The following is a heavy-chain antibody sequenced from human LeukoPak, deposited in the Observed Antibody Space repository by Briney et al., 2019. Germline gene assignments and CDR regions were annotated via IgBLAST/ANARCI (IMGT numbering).Heavy chain of an antibody. D-gene: IGHD6-19*01. CDR3: ARDGYSSGLDY. Sequence: SETLSLTCTVSGGSISSYYWSWLRQPPGKGLEWIGYIYYSGSTNYNPSLKSRVTISVDTSKNQFSLKLSSVTTADTAVYYCARDGYSSGLDYWGQGTLVTVSS. CDR2: IYYSGST. J-gene: IGHJ4*02. V-gene: IGHV4-59*01. CDR1: GGSISSYY.